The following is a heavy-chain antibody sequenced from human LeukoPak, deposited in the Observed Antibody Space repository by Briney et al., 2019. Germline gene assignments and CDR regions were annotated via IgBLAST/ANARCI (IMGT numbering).Heavy chain of an antibody. D-gene: IGHD3-22*01. J-gene: IGHJ5*02. CDR1: GGSIRSSYYY. CDR3: ARQKRGDYYDSSGTFDP. CDR2: IYDSGST. Sequence: SETLSLTCTVSGGSIRSSYYYWGWIRQPPGKGLEWIGSIYDSGSTYYNPSLKSRVTISVDTSKNQFSLKLSSVTAADTAVYYCARQKRGDYYDSSGTFDPWGQGTLVTVSS. V-gene: IGHV4-39*07.